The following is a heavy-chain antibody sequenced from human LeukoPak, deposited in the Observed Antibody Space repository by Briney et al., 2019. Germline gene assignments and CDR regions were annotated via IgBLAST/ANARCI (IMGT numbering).Heavy chain of an antibody. CDR1: GFTFSSYA. V-gene: IGHV3-20*04. CDR3: AREETRITMLRGVTYFEY. Sequence: GGSLRLSCAASGFTFSSYAMSWVRQAPGKGLEWVSFISWNGGSTGYADSVKGRFTISRDNAKNSLYLQMSNLRAEDTALYYCAREETRITMLRGVTYFEYWGQGTLVTVSS. CDR2: ISWNGGST. J-gene: IGHJ4*02. D-gene: IGHD3-10*01.